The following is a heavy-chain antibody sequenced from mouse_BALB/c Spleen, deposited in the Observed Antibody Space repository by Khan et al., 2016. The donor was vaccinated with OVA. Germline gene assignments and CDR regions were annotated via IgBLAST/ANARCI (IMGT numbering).Heavy chain of an antibody. J-gene: IGHJ2*01. CDR2: ISGGGSHT. Sequence: EVQVVESGGGLVKPGGSLKLSCAASGFTFSNYGMSWIRQTPEKRLEWVATISGGGSHTYYSDSVKGRFTISRDNDKNTLYLQMSTLRSEDTAMCDCALQGTYGNYVGYWGQGATLNVSS. CDR1: GFTFSNYG. V-gene: IGHV5-6*01. D-gene: IGHD2-1*01. CDR3: ALQGTYGNYVGY.